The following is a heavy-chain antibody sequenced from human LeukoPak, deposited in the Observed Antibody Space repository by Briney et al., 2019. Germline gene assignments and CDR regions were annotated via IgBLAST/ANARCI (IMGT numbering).Heavy chain of an antibody. D-gene: IGHD6-19*01. V-gene: IGHV3-74*01. CDR3: ARDSVQSSANPDY. Sequence: GGTLRLSCVASGFTFSSYWMHWVRQAPGKGLVWVSRINSDGSGTSYADSVKGRFTISRDNAKNTLYLQMNSLRAEDTAVYYCARDSVQSSANPDYWGQGTLVTVSS. J-gene: IGHJ4*02. CDR1: GFTFSSYW. CDR2: INSDGSGT.